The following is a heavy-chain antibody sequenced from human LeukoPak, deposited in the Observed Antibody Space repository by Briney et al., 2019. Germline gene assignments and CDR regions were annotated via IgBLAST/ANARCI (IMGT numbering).Heavy chain of an antibody. D-gene: IGHD2-15*01. V-gene: IGHV4-59*12. J-gene: IGHJ3*02. CDR1: GGSMSSYY. CDR3: ARGQLGSGPVLDAFDI. CDR2: IYYSGST. Sequence: NPSETLSLTCTVSGGSMSSYYWSWIRQPPGKGLEWIGYIYYSGSTNYNPSLKSRVTISVDTSKNQFSLKLSSVTAADTAVYYCARGQLGSGPVLDAFDIWGQGTMVTVSS.